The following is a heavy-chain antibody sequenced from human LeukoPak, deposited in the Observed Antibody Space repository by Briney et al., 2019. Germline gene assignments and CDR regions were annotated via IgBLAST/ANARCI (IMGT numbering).Heavy chain of an antibody. CDR1: GYSISSGYY. Sequence: SETLSLTCAVSGYSISSGYYWGWIRQPPGKGLEWIGSIYHSGSTYYNPSLKSRVTISVDTSKNQFSLKLSSVTAADTAVYYCARDPSGRPANYYYMDVRGKGTTVTVSS. CDR3: ARDPSGRPANYYYMDV. D-gene: IGHD6-6*01. J-gene: IGHJ6*03. CDR2: IYHSGST. V-gene: IGHV4-38-2*02.